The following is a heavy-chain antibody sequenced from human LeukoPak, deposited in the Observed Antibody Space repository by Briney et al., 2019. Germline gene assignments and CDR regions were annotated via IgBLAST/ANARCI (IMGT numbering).Heavy chain of an antibody. D-gene: IGHD2-15*01. CDR2: INTNTGNP. CDR1: GYTFTGYY. CDR3: ASWRLGYCSGGSCYGTIFDY. Sequence: GASVKVSCKASGYTFTGYYMHWVRQAPGQGLEWMGWINTNTGNPTYAQGFTGRFVFSLDTSVSTAYLQISSLKAEDTAVYYCASWRLGYCSGGSCYGTIFDYWGQGTLVTVSS. J-gene: IGHJ4*02. V-gene: IGHV7-4-1*02.